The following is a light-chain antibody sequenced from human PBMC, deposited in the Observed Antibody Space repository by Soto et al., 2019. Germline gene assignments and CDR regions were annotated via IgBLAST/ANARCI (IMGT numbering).Light chain of an antibody. V-gene: IGKV3-20*01. CDR1: QSVSIN. CDR2: GAS. Sequence: EIVITQSPSTLSLSPFERSTLSCRASQSVSINLAWYQQKPGQAPRLLIYGASTRATGIPDRFSGSESGTDFTLTISRLEPEDFVVYYCQQYGNSPFTFGQGTRLEIK. CDR3: QQYGNSPFT. J-gene: IGKJ5*01.